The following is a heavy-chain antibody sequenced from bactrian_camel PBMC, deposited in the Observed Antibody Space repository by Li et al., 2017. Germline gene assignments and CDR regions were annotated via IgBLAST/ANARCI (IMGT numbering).Heavy chain of an antibody. Sequence: HVQLVESGGGSVQAGGSLRLSCTAPGFTSYRCGIDWYRQGAGKQLEWVSSITSDGSPRYANSAKGRFDISIQKEKDTAYLQMNGLKPEDTALYSCKTRGGDSWHCLNYRGQGTQVTVS. J-gene: IGHJ4*01. D-gene: IGHD2*01. CDR3: KTRGGDSWHCLNY. V-gene: IGHV3S53*01. CDR2: ITSDGSP. CDR1: GFTSYRCG.